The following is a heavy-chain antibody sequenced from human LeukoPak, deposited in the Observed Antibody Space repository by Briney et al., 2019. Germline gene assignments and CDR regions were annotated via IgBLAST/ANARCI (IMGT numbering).Heavy chain of an antibody. J-gene: IGHJ4*02. V-gene: IGHV3-23*01. Sequence: GGSLRLSCAASGFTFSSYAMSWVRQAPGRALEWVSAVSGSGGTTYYADSVKGRFTISRDNSKNTLYLQMNSLRAEDTAVYYCAKSNYYYSPGHPSSFEYWGQGTLVTVSS. CDR1: GFTFSSYA. D-gene: IGHD3-22*01. CDR2: VSGSGGTT. CDR3: AKSNYYYSPGHPSSFEY.